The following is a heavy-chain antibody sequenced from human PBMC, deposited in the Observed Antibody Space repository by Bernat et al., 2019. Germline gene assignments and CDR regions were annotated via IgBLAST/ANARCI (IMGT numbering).Heavy chain of an antibody. V-gene: IGHV3-33*01. CDR3: ARDPQYSSSPCFDY. D-gene: IGHD6-6*01. CDR1: GFTFSSYG. Sequence: QVQLVESGGGVVQPGRSLRLSCAASGFTFSSYGMHWVRQAPGKGLEWVAVIWYDGSNKYYADPVKGRFTISRDNSKNTLYLQMNSLRAEDTAVYYCARDPQYSSSPCFDYWGQGTLVTVSS. CDR2: IWYDGSNK. J-gene: IGHJ4*02.